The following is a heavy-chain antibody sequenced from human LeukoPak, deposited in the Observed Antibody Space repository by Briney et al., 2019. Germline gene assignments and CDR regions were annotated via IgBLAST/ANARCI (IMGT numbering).Heavy chain of an antibody. Sequence: KSSETLSLTCTVSGGSISSYYWSWIRQPPGKGLEWIGYIYYSGSTNYNPSLKSRVTISVDTSKNQFSLKLSSVTAADTAVYYCARVGGSSWSYFDYWGQGILVTVSS. CDR2: IYYSGST. D-gene: IGHD6-13*01. CDR3: ARVGGSSWSYFDY. V-gene: IGHV4-59*01. J-gene: IGHJ4*02. CDR1: GGSISSYY.